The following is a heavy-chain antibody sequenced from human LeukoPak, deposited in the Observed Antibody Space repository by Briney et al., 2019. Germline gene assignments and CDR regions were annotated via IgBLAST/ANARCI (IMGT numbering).Heavy chain of an antibody. CDR3: ARLRDSSGYYYDY. CDR1: GYTFTGYY. Sequence: ASVKVSCKASGYTFTGYYMHWVRQVPGQGLEWMGWINPNSGGTNYAQKFQGWVTMTRDTSISTAYMELSRLRSDDTAVYYCARLRDSSGYYYDYWGQGTLVTVSS. CDR2: INPNSGGT. J-gene: IGHJ4*02. D-gene: IGHD3-22*01. V-gene: IGHV1-2*04.